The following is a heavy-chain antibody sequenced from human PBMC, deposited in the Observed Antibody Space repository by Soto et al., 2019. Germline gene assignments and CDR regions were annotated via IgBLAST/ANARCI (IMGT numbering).Heavy chain of an antibody. CDR3: ARAFDILTRYYFDY. J-gene: IGHJ4*02. CDR1: GGSINYHF. Sequence: SSETLSLTCTVSGGSINYHFWSWIRQPPGKGLEWIAYISYTGNTDYNPSLKSRVTISVDTSKNQFSLKLSSVTAADTAVYYCARAFDILTRYYFDYWGQGTLVTVSS. CDR2: ISYTGNT. D-gene: IGHD3-9*01. V-gene: IGHV4-59*08.